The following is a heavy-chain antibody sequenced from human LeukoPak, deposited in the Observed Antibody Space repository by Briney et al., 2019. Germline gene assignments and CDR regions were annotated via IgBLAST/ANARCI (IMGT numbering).Heavy chain of an antibody. V-gene: IGHV3-23*01. J-gene: IGHJ4*02. CDR1: GFTFSSDA. CDR2: ISNSGSST. D-gene: IGHD4-11*01. Sequence: GGSLRLSCAASGFTFSSDAMSWVRQAPGKGLEWVSGISNSGSSTNYADSVKGRLTISRDNSKNTLYLQMNSLRAEDTAVYYCASRYFDYWGQGTLVTVSS. CDR3: ASRYFDY.